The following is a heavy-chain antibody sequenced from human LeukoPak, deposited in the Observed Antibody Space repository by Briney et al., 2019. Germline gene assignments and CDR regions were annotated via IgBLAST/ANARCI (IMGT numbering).Heavy chain of an antibody. CDR2: ISYDGSNK. D-gene: IGHD6-6*01. Sequence: GGSLRLSCAASGFTFSSYGMHWVRQAPGKGLEWVAVISYDGSNKYYADSVKGRFTISRDNSKNTLYLQMNSLRAEDTAVYYCARGRSSIAARGGYYYYYMDVWGKGTTVTVSS. CDR3: ARGRSSIAARGGYYYYYMDV. V-gene: IGHV3-30*03. CDR1: GFTFSSYG. J-gene: IGHJ6*03.